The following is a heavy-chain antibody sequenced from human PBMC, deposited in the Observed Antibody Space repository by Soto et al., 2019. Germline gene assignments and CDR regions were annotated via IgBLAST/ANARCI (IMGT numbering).Heavy chain of an antibody. CDR1: GGSFSGSY. CDR2: INHSGST. CDR3: ARGRDSSSWYVSVSHYYYGMDV. V-gene: IGHV4-34*01. J-gene: IGHJ6*02. Sequence: SETLSLTCAVYGGSFSGSYWSWIRQPPGKGLEWIGEINHSGSTNYNPSLKSRVTISVDTSKNQFSLKLSSVTAADTAVYYCARGRDSSSWYVSVSHYYYGMDVWGQGTTVTVSS. D-gene: IGHD6-13*01.